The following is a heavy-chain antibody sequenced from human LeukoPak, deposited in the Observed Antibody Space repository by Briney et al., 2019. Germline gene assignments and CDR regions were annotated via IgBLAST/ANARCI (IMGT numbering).Heavy chain of an antibody. CDR1: GFTFSSYW. CDR3: ARGRPAAICGWFDP. CDR2: IKQDGSEK. Sequence: GGSLRLSCAASGFTFSSYWMSWVRQAPGKGLEWVANIKQDGSEKYYVDSVKGRFTISRDNAKNSLYLQMNSLRAEDTAVYYCARGRPAAICGWFDPWGQGTLVTVSS. J-gene: IGHJ5*02. V-gene: IGHV3-7*01. D-gene: IGHD2-2*02.